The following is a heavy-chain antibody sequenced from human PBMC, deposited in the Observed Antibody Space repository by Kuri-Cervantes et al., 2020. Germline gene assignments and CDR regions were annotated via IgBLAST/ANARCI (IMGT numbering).Heavy chain of an antibody. CDR3: ARGLVYYYMDV. CDR2: INHSGST. CDR1: GGSFSGYY. V-gene: IGHV4-34*01. Sequence: LRLSCAVYGGSFSGYYWSWIRQPPGKGLEWIGEINHSGSTNYNPSLKSRVTISVDTSKNQFSLKLTAVTAADTAVYYCARGLVYYYMDVWGKGTTVTVSS. J-gene: IGHJ6*03.